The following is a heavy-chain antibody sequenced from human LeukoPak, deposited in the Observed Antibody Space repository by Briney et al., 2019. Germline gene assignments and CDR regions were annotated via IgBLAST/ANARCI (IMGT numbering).Heavy chain of an antibody. CDR1: GFTFSSYA. J-gene: IGHJ4*02. Sequence: PGGSLRLSCAASGFTFSSYAMSWVRQAPGKGLEWVSAISGSGGSTYYADSVKGRFTTSRDNSKNTLYLQMNSLRAEDTAVYYCAKTQVTYYYDSSGYYPTLFDYWGQGTLVTVSS. CDR2: ISGSGGST. CDR3: AKTQVTYYYDSSGYYPTLFDY. D-gene: IGHD3-22*01. V-gene: IGHV3-23*01.